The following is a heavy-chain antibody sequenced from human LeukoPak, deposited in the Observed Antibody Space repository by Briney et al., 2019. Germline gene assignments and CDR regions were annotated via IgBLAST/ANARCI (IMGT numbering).Heavy chain of an antibody. CDR2: INPNSGGT. Sequence: ASVKVSCKASGYTFTGYYMHWVRQAPGQGLEWMGWINPNSGGTNYAQKLQGRVTMTTDTSTSTAYMELRSLRSDDTAVYYCARVEYYDFWSGYHYFDYWGQGTLVTVSS. CDR1: GYTFTGYY. J-gene: IGHJ4*02. V-gene: IGHV1-2*02. D-gene: IGHD3-3*01. CDR3: ARVEYYDFWSGYHYFDY.